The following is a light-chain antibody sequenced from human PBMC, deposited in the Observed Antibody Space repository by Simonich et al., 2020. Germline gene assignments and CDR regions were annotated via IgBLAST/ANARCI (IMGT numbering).Light chain of an antibody. CDR2: DAS. CDR3: QQYGSSPPSYT. Sequence: EIVLTQSPATLSLSPGERATLSCRASQSVSSYLAWYQQKPGLAPRLLIYDASSRATGIPDRFSGSGSGTDFTFTISRLEPEDVAVYYCQQYGSSPPSYTFGQGTKLEIK. J-gene: IGKJ2*01. V-gene: IGKV3D-20*01. CDR1: QSVSSY.